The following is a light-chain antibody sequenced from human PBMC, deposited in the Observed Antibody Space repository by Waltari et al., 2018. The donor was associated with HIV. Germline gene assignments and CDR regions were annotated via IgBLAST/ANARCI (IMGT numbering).Light chain of an antibody. CDR1: RLGDKY. V-gene: IGLV3-1*01. J-gene: IGLJ2*01. CDR2: DDN. CDR3: QVWASSTVI. Sequence: SYDLTQPPSVSVSPGQTVSITCSGDRLGDKYVSWYQHKAGQSPVLVIYDDNTRPSGIPERFSGSSSGNTATLTITGTQAPDEADYYCQVWASSTVIFGGGTKLTVL.